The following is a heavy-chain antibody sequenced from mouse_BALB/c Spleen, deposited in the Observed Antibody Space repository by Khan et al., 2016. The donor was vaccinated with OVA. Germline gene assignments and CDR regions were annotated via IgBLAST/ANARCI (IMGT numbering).Heavy chain of an antibody. V-gene: IGHV5-6*01. D-gene: IGHD1-1*01. Sequence: EVELVESGGDLVKPGGSLKLSCAASGFTFSTYGLSWVRQAPDKRLEWVATVSTGGSYTYYPDSGKWRFTISRYNAKHTLYLLMTGIRSEDTAMFYCTTRAYYYGSEGFAYWGQGTLVTVSA. CDR1: GFTFSTYG. CDR2: VSTGGSYT. J-gene: IGHJ3*01. CDR3: TTRAYYYGSEGFAY.